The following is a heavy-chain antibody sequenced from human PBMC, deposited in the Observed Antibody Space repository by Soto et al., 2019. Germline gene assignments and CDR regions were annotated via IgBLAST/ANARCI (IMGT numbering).Heavy chain of an antibody. D-gene: IGHD2-15*01. V-gene: IGHV1-3*04. CDR2: INTGNGYT. Sequence: QVQLLQSGAEAKKPGASVKVSCEASGYTFPSYPIHWVRQAPGQRLEWMGWINTGNGYTKYSQKFQARVTITRDTSASTSYMPLSRLRCEDTAVYYCARDRGGYCSGGSCSEAWFDPWGQGTLVTVSS. CDR1: GYTFPSYP. J-gene: IGHJ5*02. CDR3: ARDRGGYCSGGSCSEAWFDP.